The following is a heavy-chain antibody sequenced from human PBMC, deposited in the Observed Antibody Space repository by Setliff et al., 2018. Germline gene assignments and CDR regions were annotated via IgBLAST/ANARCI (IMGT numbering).Heavy chain of an antibody. D-gene: IGHD3-9*01. Sequence: PGGSLRLSCAASGFFFRSYEMNWVRQTPGKGLEWVSYIYSVGTKIYYADSVESRFTISRDNGKNSLFLQMNSVRAAETAVSYCARSMIGYQQRYDFWGQGALVTVSS. CDR1: GFFFRSYE. CDR2: IYSVGTKI. V-gene: IGHV3-48*03. J-gene: IGHJ4*02. CDR3: ARSMIGYQQRYDF.